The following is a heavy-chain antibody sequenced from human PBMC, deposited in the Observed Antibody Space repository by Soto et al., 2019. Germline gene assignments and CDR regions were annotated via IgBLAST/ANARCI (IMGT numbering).Heavy chain of an antibody. J-gene: IGHJ4*02. D-gene: IGHD2-2*01. CDR2: ISGSGGST. CDR1: GFTFSSYA. CDR3: AKDQDIVVGPAAYS. V-gene: IGHV3-23*01. Sequence: GGSLRLSCAASGFTFSSYAMSWVRQAPGKGLEWVSAISGSGGSTYYADSVKGRFTISRDNSKNTLYLQMNSLRAEDTAVYYCAKDQDIVVGPAAYSWGQGTPATVSA.